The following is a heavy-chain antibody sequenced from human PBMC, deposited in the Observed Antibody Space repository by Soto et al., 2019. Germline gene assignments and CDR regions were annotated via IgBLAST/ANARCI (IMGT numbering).Heavy chain of an antibody. CDR3: ARRRDGYNSAFDI. J-gene: IGHJ3*02. CDR1: GGTFSNYA. D-gene: IGHD5-12*01. V-gene: IGHV1-69*13. Sequence: GASVKVSCKASGGTFSNYAINWVRQAPGLGLEWMGQVTPKLATAKHAQQFQGRVTITADESASTAYMYVSSLRSEDTAVYFCARRRDGYNSAFDIWGQGTLVTVSS. CDR2: VTPKLATA.